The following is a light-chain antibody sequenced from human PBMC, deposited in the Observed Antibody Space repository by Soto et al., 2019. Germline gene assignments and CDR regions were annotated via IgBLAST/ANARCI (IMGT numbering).Light chain of an antibody. CDR1: QSLLYSNGYNY. Sequence: DIVMTQSPLSLSVTPGEPASISCRSSQSLLYSNGYNYLDWYLQKAGQSPQLLIYLGSNRASGVPDRFSGSGSGTDFTMKISRVEAEDVGIYYCMQAIEIPETFGQGTKVEIK. V-gene: IGKV2-28*01. J-gene: IGKJ1*01. CDR3: MQAIEIPET. CDR2: LGS.